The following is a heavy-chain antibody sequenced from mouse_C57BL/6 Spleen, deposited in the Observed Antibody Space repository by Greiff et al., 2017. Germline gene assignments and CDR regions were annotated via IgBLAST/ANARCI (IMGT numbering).Heavy chain of an antibody. CDR2: IYWDDDK. CDR3: ARSLSIYYGNSYYFDY. CDR1: GFSLSTSGMG. J-gene: IGHJ2*01. Sequence: QVTLKVSGPGILQSSQTLSLTCSFSGFSLSTSGMGVSWIRQPSGKGLEWLAHIYWDDDKRYNPSLKRRLTISKDTSRKQVFLKITSVDTADTATYYCARSLSIYYGNSYYFDYWGQGTTLTVSS. V-gene: IGHV8-12*01. D-gene: IGHD2-1*01.